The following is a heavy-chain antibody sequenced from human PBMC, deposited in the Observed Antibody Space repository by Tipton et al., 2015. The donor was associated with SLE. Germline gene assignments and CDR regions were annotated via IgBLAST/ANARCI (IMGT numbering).Heavy chain of an antibody. CDR1: GGSISGYY. CDR3: ALDYDILTGRGNFDY. J-gene: IGHJ4*02. Sequence: LRLSCTVSGGSISGYYWSWIRQPPGKGLEWIGEINHSGSTNYNPSLKSRVTVSVDTSKNQFSLKLSSVTAADTAVYYCALDYDILTGRGNFDYWGQGTLVTVSS. D-gene: IGHD3-9*01. CDR2: INHSGST. V-gene: IGHV4-34*01.